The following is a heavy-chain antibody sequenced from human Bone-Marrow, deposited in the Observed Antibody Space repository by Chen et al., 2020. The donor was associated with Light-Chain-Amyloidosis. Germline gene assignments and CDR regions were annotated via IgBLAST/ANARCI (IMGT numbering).Heavy chain of an antibody. CDR3: ARRRDGYNFDY. Sequence: SCKGSGYTFPNYWIGWVRQMPGKGLEWMGVIYPDDSDARYSPSFEGQVTISADKSITTAYLQWRSLXASDTAMYYCARRRDGYNFDYWGQGTLVTVSS. D-gene: IGHD5-12*01. CDR2: IYPDDSDA. J-gene: IGHJ4*02. CDR1: GYTFPNYW. V-gene: IGHV5-51*01.